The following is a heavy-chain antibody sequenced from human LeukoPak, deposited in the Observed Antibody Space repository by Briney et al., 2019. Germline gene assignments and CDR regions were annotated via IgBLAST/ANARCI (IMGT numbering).Heavy chain of an antibody. CDR1: GGTFSSYA. CDR3: ARDRPHTVIPFLGAFDI. Sequence: SVKVSCKASGGTFSSYAISWVRQAPGQGLEWMGRIIPIFGTANYAQKFQGRVTITTDESTSTAYMELSSLRSEDTAVYYCARDRPHTVIPFLGAFDIWGQGTMVTVSS. J-gene: IGHJ3*02. CDR2: IIPIFGTA. V-gene: IGHV1-69*05. D-gene: IGHD4-17*01.